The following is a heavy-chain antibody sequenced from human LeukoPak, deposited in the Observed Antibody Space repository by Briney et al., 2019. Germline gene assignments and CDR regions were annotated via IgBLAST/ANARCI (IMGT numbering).Heavy chain of an antibody. D-gene: IGHD2-2*02. J-gene: IGHJ4*02. CDR1: GYTFDGYY. V-gene: IGHV1-2*02. CDR3: ARGRLAIGFDY. Sequence: ASVKVSCKTSGYTFDGYYIHWLRQAPGQGLEWMGWINPNSGGTNYAQKFQGRVTMTRDTSISTAYMELSRLRSDDTAVYYCARGRLAIGFDYWGQGTLVTVSS. CDR2: INPNSGGT.